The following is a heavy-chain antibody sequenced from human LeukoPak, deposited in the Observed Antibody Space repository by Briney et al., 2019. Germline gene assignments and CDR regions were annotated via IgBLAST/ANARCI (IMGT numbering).Heavy chain of an antibody. CDR3: ARDRYDSSGYYYVFDY. CDR2: IYTSGST. D-gene: IGHD3-22*01. Sequence: SETLSLTCTVSGGSISSGSYYWSWIRQPAGKGVEWIGRIYTSGSTNYNPSLKSRVTISVDTSKKQFSLKLSSVTAADTAVYYCARDRYDSSGYYYVFDYWGQGTLVTVPS. V-gene: IGHV4-61*02. CDR1: GGSISSGSYY. J-gene: IGHJ4*02.